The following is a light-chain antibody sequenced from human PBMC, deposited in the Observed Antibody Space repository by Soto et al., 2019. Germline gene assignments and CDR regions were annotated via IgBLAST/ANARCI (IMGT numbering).Light chain of an antibody. Sequence: SVLTQPPSVSAAPGQKVTISCSGSSSNIGHNYVSWYQQLPGTAPKLLIYDNDKRPSGIPDRFSGSKSGTSATLGIAGLQTGDEADYYCGTWDSSLSAVVFGGGTKVTVL. CDR1: SSNIGHNY. CDR3: GTWDSSLSAVV. V-gene: IGLV1-51*01. J-gene: IGLJ3*02. CDR2: DND.